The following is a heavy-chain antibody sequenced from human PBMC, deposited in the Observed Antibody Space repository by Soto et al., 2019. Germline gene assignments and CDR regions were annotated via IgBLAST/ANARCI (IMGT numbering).Heavy chain of an antibody. CDR2: TRSKAHSYAT. J-gene: IGHJ4*02. CDR3: TRHTVDY. V-gene: IGHV3-73*02. D-gene: IGHD4-4*01. CDR1: GFSFSDSA. Sequence: EVQLGESGGGLVQPGGSLKLFCAASGFSFSDSAIHWVRQASGKGLEWVGRTRSKAHSYATAFAASVKGRFTISRDDSKNTVYLQMNSLKTEDTAVYYCTRHTVDYWGQGTLVTVSS.